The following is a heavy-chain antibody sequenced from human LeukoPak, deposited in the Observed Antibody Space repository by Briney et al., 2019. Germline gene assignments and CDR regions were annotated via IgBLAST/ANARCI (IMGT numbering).Heavy chain of an antibody. CDR3: ASSSNGYDY. CDR2: INHSGST. J-gene: IGHJ4*02. CDR1: GGSFSGYY. D-gene: IGHD4-11*01. V-gene: IGHV4-34*01. Sequence: PSETLSLTCAVYGGSFSGYYWSWIRQPPGKGLEWIGEINHSGSTNYNPSLKSRVTISVDTSKNQFSLKLSSVTAADTAVYYCASSSNGYDYWGQGTLVTVSS.